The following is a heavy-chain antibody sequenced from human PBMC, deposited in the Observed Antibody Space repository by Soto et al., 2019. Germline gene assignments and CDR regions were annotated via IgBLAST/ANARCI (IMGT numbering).Heavy chain of an antibody. CDR2: INHSGTT. CDR1: GGSFSGYY. V-gene: IGHV4-34*01. D-gene: IGHD1-26*01. CDR3: ARGGGGRYSVHWFDP. Sequence: QVQLQQWGAGLLKPSETLSLTCAVYGGSFSGYYWSWIRQPPGKGLEWIGEINHSGTTNYSPSLKSRVTISVDTSKNQFSRKLSSVTAADTAVYYCARGGGGRYSVHWFDPWGQGTLATVSS. J-gene: IGHJ5*02.